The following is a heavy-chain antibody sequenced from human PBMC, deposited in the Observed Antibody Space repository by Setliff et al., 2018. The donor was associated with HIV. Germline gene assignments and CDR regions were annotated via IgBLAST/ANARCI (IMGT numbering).Heavy chain of an antibody. CDR3: ARGLGGYDYGGGY. D-gene: IGHD5-12*01. CDR2: IYYSGST. Sequence: SETLSLTCTVSGGSISSGTSYWSWIRQPAGKGLEWVGSIYYSGSTYYNPSLKSRVTISVDTSKNQFSLKLSSVTAADTAVYYCARGLGGYDYGGGYWGQGTLVTVSS. J-gene: IGHJ4*02. V-gene: IGHV4-39*01. CDR1: GGSISSGTSY.